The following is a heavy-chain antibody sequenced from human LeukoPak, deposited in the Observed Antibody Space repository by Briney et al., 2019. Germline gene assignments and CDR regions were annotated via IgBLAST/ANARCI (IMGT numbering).Heavy chain of an antibody. CDR3: ATESRRTSCSGGSCYWFDP. Sequence: ASVKVSCKVSGYTLTELSMHWVRQAPGKGLEWMGGFDPEDGETIYAQKFQGRVTMTEDTSTDTAYMELSSLRSEDTAVYYCATESRRTSCSGGSCYWFDPWGQGTLVTVSS. CDR2: FDPEDGET. V-gene: IGHV1-24*01. J-gene: IGHJ5*02. CDR1: GYTLTELS. D-gene: IGHD2-15*01.